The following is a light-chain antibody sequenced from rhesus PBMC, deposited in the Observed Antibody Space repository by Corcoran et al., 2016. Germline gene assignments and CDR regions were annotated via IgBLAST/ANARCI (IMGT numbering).Light chain of an antibody. V-gene: IGKV1-69*01. CDR1: QGISNW. CDR2: RAS. J-gene: IGKJ1*01. CDR3: QQHANSPPT. Sequence: DIQMTQSPSSLSASVGDRVTITCRASQGISNWLAWYQQKPGKAPKLLIYRASKLETGVPSRFSGSGSGTDFTLAISSLQPEDSTAYYCQQHANSPPTFGQGTKVEIK.